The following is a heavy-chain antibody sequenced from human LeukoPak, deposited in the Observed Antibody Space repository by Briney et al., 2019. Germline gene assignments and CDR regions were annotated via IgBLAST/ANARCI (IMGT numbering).Heavy chain of an antibody. D-gene: IGHD2-2*01. CDR3: ARGGGFYCSSISCTTYNWFDP. Sequence: SETLSLTCTVSGGSISSYYWSWIRQPPGKGLEWIGYIYYSGSTNYNPSLKSRVTISVDTSKNQFSLKLSSVTAADTAVYYCARGGGFYCSSISCTTYNWFDPWGQGTLVTVSS. J-gene: IGHJ5*02. V-gene: IGHV4-59*01. CDR1: GGSISSYY. CDR2: IYYSGST.